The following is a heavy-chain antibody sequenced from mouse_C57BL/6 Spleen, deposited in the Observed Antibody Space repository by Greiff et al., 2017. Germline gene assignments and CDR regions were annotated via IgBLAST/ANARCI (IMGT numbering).Heavy chain of an antibody. Sequence: EVKLVESGGGLVKPGGSLKLSCAASGFTFSSYAMSWVRQTPEKRLEWVATISDGGSYTYYPDNVKGRFTISRNNAKNNLYLQMSHLKSEDTAMYYCAKDGDYGSHFGYWGQGTTLTVSS. D-gene: IGHD1-1*01. V-gene: IGHV5-4*01. J-gene: IGHJ2*01. CDR1: GFTFSSYA. CDR2: ISDGGSYT. CDR3: AKDGDYGSHFGY.